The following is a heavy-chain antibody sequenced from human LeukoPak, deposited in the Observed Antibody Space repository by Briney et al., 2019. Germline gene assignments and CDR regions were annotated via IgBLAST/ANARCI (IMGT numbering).Heavy chain of an antibody. CDR2: ISYDGGNK. V-gene: IGHV3-30*18. J-gene: IGHJ4*02. Sequence: GGSLRLSCAASGFTFSSYGMHWVRQPPGKGREWLAVISYDGGNKYYADSVKGRFTISRDNSKNTLYLQMNSLRAEDTAVYYCAKDFGVVANYYFDYWGQGTLVTVSS. CDR1: GFTFSSYG. CDR3: AKDFGVVANYYFDY. D-gene: IGHD3-3*01.